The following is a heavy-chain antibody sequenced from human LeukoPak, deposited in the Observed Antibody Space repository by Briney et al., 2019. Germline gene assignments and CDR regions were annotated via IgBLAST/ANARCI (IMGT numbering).Heavy chain of an antibody. CDR3: AKDRRYYGSGSYYTGYYYYGMDV. CDR2: ISGSGGST. CDR1: GFTFSSYA. D-gene: IGHD3-10*01. V-gene: IGHV3-23*01. J-gene: IGHJ6*02. Sequence: GGSLRLSCAASGFTFSSYAMSWVRQAPGKGLEWVSAISGSGGSTYYADSVKGRFTISRDNSKKTLYLQMNSRTAEDTAVYYCAKDRRYYGSGSYYTGYYYYGMDVWGQGTTVTVSS.